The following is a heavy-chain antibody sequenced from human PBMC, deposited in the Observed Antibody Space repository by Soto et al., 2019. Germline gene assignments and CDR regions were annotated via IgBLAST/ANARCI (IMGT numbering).Heavy chain of an antibody. CDR3: SRVGSSGYYLIDY. D-gene: IGHD3-22*01. J-gene: IGHJ4*02. CDR2: IKQDGSEK. Sequence: GGSLRLSCAASGFTFSSYWMSWVRQAPGKGLEWVANIKQDGSEKYYVDSVKGRFTISRDNAKNSLYLQMNSLRAEDTAVYYCSRVGSSGYYLIDYWGQGTLVTVSS. CDR1: GFTFSSYW. V-gene: IGHV3-7*01.